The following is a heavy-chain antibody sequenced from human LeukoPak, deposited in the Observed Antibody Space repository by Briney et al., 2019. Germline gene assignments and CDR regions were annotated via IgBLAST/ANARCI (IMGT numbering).Heavy chain of an antibody. CDR3: ARVYSLREWLQDF. J-gene: IGHJ4*02. V-gene: IGHV3-48*01. Sequence: GRFTISRDNAKNSLYLQMNSLRAEDTAVYFCARVYSLREWLQDFWGQGTLVTVAS. D-gene: IGHD3-3*01.